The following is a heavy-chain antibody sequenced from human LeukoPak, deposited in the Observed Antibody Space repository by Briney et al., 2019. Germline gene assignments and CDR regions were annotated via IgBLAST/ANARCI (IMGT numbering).Heavy chain of an antibody. Sequence: RASVKVSCKASGYTFTSYDINWVRQATGQGLEWMGWMNPNSGNTGYAQKFQGRVTMTRNTSISTAYMELSSLRSEDTAVYYCARGRYYYGSGSYYPLHFDYWGQGTLVTVSS. CDR2: MNPNSGNT. CDR3: ARGRYYYGSGSYYPLHFDY. V-gene: IGHV1-8*01. CDR1: GYTFTSYD. J-gene: IGHJ4*02. D-gene: IGHD3-10*01.